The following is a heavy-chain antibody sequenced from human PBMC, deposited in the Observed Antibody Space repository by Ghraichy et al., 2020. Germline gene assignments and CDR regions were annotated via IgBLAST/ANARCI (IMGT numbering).Heavy chain of an antibody. V-gene: IGHV4-59*11. Sequence: GSLRLSCTVSGAPITDHYWSLIRQSPGKGLEWIGSFSYSGSTRYNPSLESRVTLSIHTSKNQFSLKLSSMTAADTAVYYCAGSGYSSGWYEFDYWGQGTLVTVSS. CDR3: AGSGYSSGWYEFDY. J-gene: IGHJ4*02. D-gene: IGHD6-19*01. CDR2: FSYSGST. CDR1: GAPITDHY.